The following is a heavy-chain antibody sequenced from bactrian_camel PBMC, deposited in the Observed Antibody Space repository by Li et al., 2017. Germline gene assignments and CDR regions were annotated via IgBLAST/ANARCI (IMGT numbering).Heavy chain of an antibody. V-gene: IGHV3S40*01. J-gene: IGHJ4*01. CDR3: AASVRSWCDLTLLGKSAYNF. CDR2: TGTDKI. D-gene: IGHD1*01. CDR1: GFTYSNYC. Sequence: DVQLVESGGGSVQPGGSLRLACTASGFTYSNYCMAWFRQVPGKGTEGVAATGTDKIAYNDLVRGRFAFSQDNASNTVYLQMNSLKPEDTATYYCAASVRSWCDLTLLGKSAYNFWGQGTQVTVS.